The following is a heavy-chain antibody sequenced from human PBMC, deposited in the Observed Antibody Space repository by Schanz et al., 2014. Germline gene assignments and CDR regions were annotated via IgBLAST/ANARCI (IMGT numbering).Heavy chain of an antibody. CDR3: AKGRFGELSAFDI. J-gene: IGHJ3*02. V-gene: IGHV3-23*01. CDR2: ISGSGGST. D-gene: IGHD3-10*01. Sequence: EVQLLESGGGLVQPGGSLRLSCAASGFTFSSYAMSRVRQAPGKALEWVSAISGSGGSTYYADSVKGRFTISRDNSKNTLYLQMNSLRAEDTAVYYCAKGRFGELSAFDIWGQGTMVTVSS. CDR1: GFTFSSYA.